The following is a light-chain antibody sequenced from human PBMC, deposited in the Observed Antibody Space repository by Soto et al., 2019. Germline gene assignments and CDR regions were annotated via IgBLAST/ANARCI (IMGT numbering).Light chain of an antibody. CDR3: LQSIELPRT. CDR1: QSLLHXXXXXX. J-gene: IGKJ1*01. V-gene: IGKV2D-29*02. Sequence: DIVMTQSPLSLSVTPGQPGSISCKSSQSLLHXXXXXXLXWXLXKXXQSPQLLISQVSNRFSGVPERFSGSGSGTDFTLKISRVEAEDVGVYYCLQSIELPRTFGQGTKVEIK. CDR2: QVS.